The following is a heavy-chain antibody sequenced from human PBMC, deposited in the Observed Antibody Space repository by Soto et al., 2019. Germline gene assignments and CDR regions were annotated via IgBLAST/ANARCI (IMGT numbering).Heavy chain of an antibody. Sequence: ASVKVSCKASGYTFTSYYMHWVRQAPGQGLEWMGIINPNGGSTSYAQKFQGRVTMTRDTSTSTVYMELSSLRSEDTAVYYCARGTMVRGGYYYYYGMDVWGQGTTVTVSS. CDR2: INPNGGST. V-gene: IGHV1-46*01. J-gene: IGHJ6*02. CDR3: ARGTMVRGGYYYYYGMDV. CDR1: GYTFTSYY. D-gene: IGHD3-10*01.